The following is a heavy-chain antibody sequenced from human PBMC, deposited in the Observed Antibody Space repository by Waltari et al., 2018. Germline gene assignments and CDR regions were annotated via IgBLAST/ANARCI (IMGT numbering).Heavy chain of an antibody. CDR2: INHSGSI. V-gene: IGHV4-34*01. J-gene: IGHJ6*03. CDR1: GGSFSGYY. CDR3: ARARGGYSSGSGRYYYYMDV. Sequence: QVQLQQWGAGLLKPSETLSLTCAVYGGSFSGYYWSWIRQPPGQGLEWIGEINHSGSINYTPPHKSGVTMLVDTSNNQFSLKLRSVTAADTAVYYCARARGGYSSGSGRYYYYMDVWGKGTTVTISS. D-gene: IGHD5-18*01.